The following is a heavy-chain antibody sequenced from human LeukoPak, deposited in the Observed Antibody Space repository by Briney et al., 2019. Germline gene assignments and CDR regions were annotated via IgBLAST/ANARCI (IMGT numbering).Heavy chain of an antibody. V-gene: IGHV3-7*01. CDR2: IKEDGSAK. J-gene: IGHJ4*02. D-gene: IGHD3-22*01. Sequence: GGSLRLSCAASGFTFSSYWMSWIRQAPGKGLEWVANIKEDGSAKYYVDSLRGRFSISRDNVKNSLFLQMNSLSAEDTAVYYCARCPYDSSGYYSVPSHLDYWGQGTLVTVSS. CDR1: GFTFSSYW. CDR3: ARCPYDSSGYYSVPSHLDY.